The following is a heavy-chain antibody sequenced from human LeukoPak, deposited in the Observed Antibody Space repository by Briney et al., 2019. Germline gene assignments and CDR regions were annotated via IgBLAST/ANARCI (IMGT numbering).Heavy chain of an antibody. CDR3: AKDSQSVAFFLDDAFDL. J-gene: IGHJ3*01. CDR2: ISATGSTT. CDR1: GLTFSTYA. V-gene: IGHV3-23*01. Sequence: GGSLRLSCTASGLTFSTYALSRVRQTPGKGLEWLSVISATGSTTYYADSVRGRFTISRDNSKNTLYLQMNSLRVEDTAVYYCAKDSQSVAFFLDDAFDLWGQGTIVTVSA. D-gene: IGHD2/OR15-2a*01.